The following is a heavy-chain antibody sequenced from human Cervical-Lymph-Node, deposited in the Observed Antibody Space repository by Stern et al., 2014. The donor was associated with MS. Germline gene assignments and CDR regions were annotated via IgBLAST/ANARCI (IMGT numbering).Heavy chain of an antibody. J-gene: IGHJ6*02. V-gene: IGHV3-30*18. CDR1: GFTFSSYG. CDR2: ISYDGNNK. Sequence: QVQLVESGGGVVQPGRSLRLSCAASGFTFSSYGMHWVRQAPGKGLEWVAVISYDGNNKYYADSVKGRFTIYRDKSKNKLYLQMNSLRAEDTAVYYCAKSSSPSHYYYYGMDVWGQGTTVTVSS. D-gene: IGHD6-6*01. CDR3: AKSSSPSHYYYYGMDV.